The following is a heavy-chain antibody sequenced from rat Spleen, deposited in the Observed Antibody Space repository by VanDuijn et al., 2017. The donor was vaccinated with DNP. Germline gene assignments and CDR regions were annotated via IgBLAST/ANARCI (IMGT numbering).Heavy chain of an antibody. D-gene: IGHD5-1*01. V-gene: IGHV3-1*01. J-gene: IGHJ2*01. CDR2: ISYSGNT. CDR3: TRWGGLGFDY. Sequence: EVLLQESGPGLVKPSQSLSLTCSVTFYSITSGYGWNWIRKFPGNKMEWMGYISYSGNTGYNPSLKSRISITRDTSKNQFFLQLNSVTTEDTATYYCTRWGGLGFDYWGQGVMVSVSP. CDR1: FYSITSGY.